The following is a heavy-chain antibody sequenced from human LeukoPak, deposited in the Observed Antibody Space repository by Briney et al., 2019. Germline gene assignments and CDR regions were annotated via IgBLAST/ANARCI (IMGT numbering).Heavy chain of an antibody. CDR1: GGSISGSSYY. Sequence: SETLSLTCTVSGGSISGSSYYWGWIRQPPGKGLEWIGSIYYSGSTYYNPSLKSRVTISVDTSKNQFSLKLSSVTAADTAVYYCARDYYFDYWGQGTLDTVSS. CDR3: ARDYYFDY. J-gene: IGHJ4*02. CDR2: IYYSGST. V-gene: IGHV4-39*07.